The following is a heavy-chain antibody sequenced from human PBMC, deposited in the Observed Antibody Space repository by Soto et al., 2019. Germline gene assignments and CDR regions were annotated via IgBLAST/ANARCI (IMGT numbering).Heavy chain of an antibody. Sequence: GSLRLSCAASGFTFTDYALSWVRQAPGKGLEWVATISGIGGSTYLADSVKGRLSISRDNSKNTVSLLMNSLRAEDTAVYFCARGSSGYISSWYYFDYWGRGTLVTVSS. D-gene: IGHD6-13*01. J-gene: IGHJ4*02. CDR1: GFTFTDYA. CDR2: ISGIGGST. V-gene: IGHV3-23*01. CDR3: ARGSSGYISSWYYFDY.